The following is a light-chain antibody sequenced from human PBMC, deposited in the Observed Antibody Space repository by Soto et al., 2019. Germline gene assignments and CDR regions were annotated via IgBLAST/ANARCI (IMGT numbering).Light chain of an antibody. CDR2: GAS. J-gene: IGKJ5*01. V-gene: IGKV3-20*01. CDR1: QSVSSSY. Sequence: EIVLTQSAGTLSSSPGERATLSWRASQSVSSSYLAWYQQKNGQAPRLFMHGASSRPTGVPDRFVGRGSGTEYTLTINRLEPEDFAVYYCQQYGNSPITFGQGTRLEIK. CDR3: QQYGNSPIT.